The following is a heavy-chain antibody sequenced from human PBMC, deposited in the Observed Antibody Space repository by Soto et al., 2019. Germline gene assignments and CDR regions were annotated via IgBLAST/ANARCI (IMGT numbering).Heavy chain of an antibody. D-gene: IGHD5-18*01. CDR3: AFDRGYSYGTFDY. J-gene: IGHJ4*01. CDR2: IYYSGST. Sequence: ETLSLTCTVSGGSISSYYWSWIRQPPGKGLEWIGYIYYSGSTNYNPSLKSRVTISVDTSKNQFSLKLSSVTAADTAVYYCAFDRGYSYGTFDYWGHGTLVTVSS. V-gene: IGHV4-59*01. CDR1: GGSISSYY.